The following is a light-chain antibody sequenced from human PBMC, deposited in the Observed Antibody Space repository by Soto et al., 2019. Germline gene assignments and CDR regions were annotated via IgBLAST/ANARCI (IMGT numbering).Light chain of an antibody. Sequence: EIVLTQSPATLSLSPGERATLSCRASQSVSSYLAWYQQKPGQAPRLLIYDASNRATAIPARFSGSGSGTAFTLTISSLEPEDFAVYYCQQRSNWLYTFGQGTKLEIK. CDR2: DAS. V-gene: IGKV3-11*01. CDR3: QQRSNWLYT. CDR1: QSVSSY. J-gene: IGKJ2*01.